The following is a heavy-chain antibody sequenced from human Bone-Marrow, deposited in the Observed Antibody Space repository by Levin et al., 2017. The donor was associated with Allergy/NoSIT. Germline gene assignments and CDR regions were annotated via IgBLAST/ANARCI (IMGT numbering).Heavy chain of an antibody. CDR2: TSYDGGNK. J-gene: IGHJ6*02. D-gene: IGHD3-3*02. CDR3: AKDGHFGRQNYFYNMDV. CDR1: GIMFRSYG. Sequence: GGSLRLSCAASGIMFRSYGMHRVRQPPGKGLEWVAVTSYDGGNKYYADSVKGRFTISRDNSKNTLYLQMNSLRAEDTAVYYCAKDGHFGRQNYFYNMDVWGQGTTVTVSS. V-gene: IGHV3-30*18.